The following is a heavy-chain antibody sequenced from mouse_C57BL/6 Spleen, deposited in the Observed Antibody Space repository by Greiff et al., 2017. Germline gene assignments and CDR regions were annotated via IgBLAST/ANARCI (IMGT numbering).Heavy chain of an antibody. J-gene: IGHJ1*03. V-gene: IGHV1-64*01. Sequence: QVQLQQPGAELVKPGASVKLSCKASGYTFTSYWMHWVKQRPGQGLEWIGMIHPNSGSTNYNEKFKSKATLTVDKSSSTAYMQLSSLTSEDSAVYYCCSTTVVGHFDVWGTGTTVTVSS. CDR2: IHPNSGST. D-gene: IGHD1-1*01. CDR3: CSTTVVGHFDV. CDR1: GYTFTSYW.